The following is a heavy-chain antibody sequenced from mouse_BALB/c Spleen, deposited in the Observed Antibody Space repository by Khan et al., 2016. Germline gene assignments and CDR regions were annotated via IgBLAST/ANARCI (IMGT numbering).Heavy chain of an antibody. D-gene: IGHD1-1*01. CDR2: ISYSGST. CDR3: ARYNYGRSYYFDC. CDR1: GYSITSDYA. Sequence: EVQLQESGPGLVKPSQSLSLTCTVTGYSITSDYAWNWIRQFPGNKLEWMGYISYSGSTSYNPSLKSRISITRDTSKNQFFLQLNSVTTEDTATXYCARYNYGRSYYFDCWGHGTILTVCS. V-gene: IGHV3-2*02. J-gene: IGHJ2*01.